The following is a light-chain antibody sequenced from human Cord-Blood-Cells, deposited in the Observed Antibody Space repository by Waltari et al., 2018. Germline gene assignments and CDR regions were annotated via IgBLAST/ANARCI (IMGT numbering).Light chain of an antibody. V-gene: IGLV2-14*01. Sequence: QSALTQPASVSGSPGQSITISCTGTSRDVGGYNYVSWYQRHPGKAPKRRIFEVSNRPSGVSNRFSGSKSGNTASLTISGLQAEDEADYYCSSYTSSSTLVFGTGTKVTVL. J-gene: IGLJ1*01. CDR3: SSYTSSSTLV. CDR2: EVS. CDR1: SRDVGGYNY.